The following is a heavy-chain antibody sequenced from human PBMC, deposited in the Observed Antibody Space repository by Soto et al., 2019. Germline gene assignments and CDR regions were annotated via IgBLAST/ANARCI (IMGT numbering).Heavy chain of an antibody. J-gene: IGHJ5*02. CDR2: IRQDGSEK. CDR3: ARQTRAPES. V-gene: IGHV3-7*03. CDR1: GFTFSSYW. Sequence: GGSLRLSCVASGFTFSSYWMTWVRQTPGKGLECVANIRQDGSEKYYADSVKGRFTISRDNAKNSLYLQMNSLRVEDSAVYYCARQTRAPESWGQGTLVTVSS. D-gene: IGHD3-10*01.